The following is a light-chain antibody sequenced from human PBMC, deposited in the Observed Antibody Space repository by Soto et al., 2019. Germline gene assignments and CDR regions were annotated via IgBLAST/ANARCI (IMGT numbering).Light chain of an antibody. J-gene: IGKJ5*01. CDR3: QQYYSTRSIT. V-gene: IGKV4-1*01. CDR2: WAS. Sequence: PSPDSLAVSLGERATINCKSSQSVLYSSNNKNYLAWYQQKPGQPPKLLIYWASTRESGVPDRFSGSGSGTDFTLTISSLQAEDVAVYYCQQYYSTRSITFGQGTRLEIK. CDR1: QSVLYSSNNKNY.